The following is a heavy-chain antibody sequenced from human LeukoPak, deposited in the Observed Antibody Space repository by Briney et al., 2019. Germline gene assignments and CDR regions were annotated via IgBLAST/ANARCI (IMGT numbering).Heavy chain of an antibody. D-gene: IGHD2-15*01. CDR1: GGSFSGYY. CDR2: INHSGST. Sequence: SETLSLTCAVYGGSFSGYYWSWIRQPPGKGLEWIGEINHSGSTNYNPSLKSRVTISVDTSKNQFSLKLSSVTAADTAVYYCARGKQEEAAGYYYYMDVWGKGTTVTVSS. J-gene: IGHJ6*03. V-gene: IGHV4-34*01. CDR3: ARGKQEEAAGYYYYMDV.